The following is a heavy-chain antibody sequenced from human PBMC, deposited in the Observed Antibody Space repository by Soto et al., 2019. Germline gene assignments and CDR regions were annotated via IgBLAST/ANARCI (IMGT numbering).Heavy chain of an antibody. D-gene: IGHD3-22*01. CDR2: INHSGST. Sequence: SETLSLTCAVYGGSFSGYYWSWIRQPPGKGLEWIGEINHSGSTNYNPSLKSRVTISVDTSKNQFSLKLSSVTAADTAVYYCARVSGSTPYFDYWGQGTLVTAS. CDR3: ARVSGSTPYFDY. J-gene: IGHJ4*02. CDR1: GGSFSGYY. V-gene: IGHV4-34*01.